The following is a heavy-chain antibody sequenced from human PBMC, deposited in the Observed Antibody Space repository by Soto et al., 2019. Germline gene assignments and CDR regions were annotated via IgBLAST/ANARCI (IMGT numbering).Heavy chain of an antibody. D-gene: IGHD6-13*01. V-gene: IGHV3-74*01. Sequence: GSLRLSCAASGFTFSSYWMHWVRRAPGKGLVWVSRINSDGSSTSYADSVKGRFTISRDNSKNTLYLQMNSLRAEDTAVYYCAKVSGRAQQQLKRELYFDYWGQGTLVTVSS. CDR1: GFTFSSYW. CDR2: INSDGSST. J-gene: IGHJ4*02. CDR3: AKVSGRAQQQLKRELYFDY.